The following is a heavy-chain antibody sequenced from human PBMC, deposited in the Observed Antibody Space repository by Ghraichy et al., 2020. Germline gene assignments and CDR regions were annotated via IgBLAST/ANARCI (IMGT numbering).Heavy chain of an antibody. CDR3: ARDVLTPTTHYDVYYMDV. D-gene: IGHD4-11*01. V-gene: IGHV1-18*01. Sequence: ASVKVSCKAAGASFSSYDISWVRQSPVQVPEWMGKIITHNGNINQPPKFQDRVTMTTDRSTATVYMELRSLTFDDTAVYYCARDVLTPTTHYDVYYMDVWGKGTSFNVSS. CDR1: GASFSSYD. CDR2: IITHNGNI. J-gene: IGHJ6*03.